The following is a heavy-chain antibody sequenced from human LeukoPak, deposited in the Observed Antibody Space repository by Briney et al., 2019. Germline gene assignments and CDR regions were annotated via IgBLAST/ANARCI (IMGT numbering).Heavy chain of an antibody. J-gene: IGHJ4*02. Sequence: PGGSLRLSCAASGFTFSSYSMNWVRQAPGKGLEWVSSISSSSSYIYYADSVKGRFTISRDNAKNSLYLQMNSLRAEDTAVYYCARDRSDTAMVRFFDYWGQGTLVTVSS. V-gene: IGHV3-21*01. CDR2: ISSSSSYI. D-gene: IGHD5-18*01. CDR3: ARDRSDTAMVRFFDY. CDR1: GFTFSSYS.